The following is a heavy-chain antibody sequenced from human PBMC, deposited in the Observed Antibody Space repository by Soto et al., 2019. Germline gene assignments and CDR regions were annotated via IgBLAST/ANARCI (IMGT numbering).Heavy chain of an antibody. J-gene: IGHJ4*02. V-gene: IGHV6-1*01. D-gene: IGHD6-19*01. Sequence: XQTLSLTCAISGFSVSSKTAARDLIRSSPSRGLEWLGRTYYRSNWLHDYSVSVSSQITVNPDTSKNHLSLQLNSVTPDDTAVYYCARGVAGTGFDLWGKGPLVPVSS. CDR1: GFSVSSKTAA. CDR2: TYYRSNWLH. CDR3: ARGVAGTGFDL.